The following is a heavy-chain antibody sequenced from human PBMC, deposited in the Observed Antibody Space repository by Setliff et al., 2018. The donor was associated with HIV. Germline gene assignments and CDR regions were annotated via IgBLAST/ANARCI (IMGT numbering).Heavy chain of an antibody. J-gene: IGHJ3*02. Sequence: SETLSLTCALSGDSVTSSSWWSWVRQPPGKGLEWIGEIYRSGSTDYNPSLKSRVTISLDKSKNQFSLKVNSVTAADTAVYYCTRRDNSVSGYYTDHAFDIWGQGTLVTVSS. CDR3: TRRDNSVSGYYTDHAFDI. CDR2: IYRSGST. V-gene: IGHV4-4*02. D-gene: IGHD3-22*01. CDR1: GDSVTSSSW.